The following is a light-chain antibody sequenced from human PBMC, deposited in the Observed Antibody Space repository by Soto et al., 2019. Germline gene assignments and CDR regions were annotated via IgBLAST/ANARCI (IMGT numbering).Light chain of an antibody. CDR1: SSDVGGYKY. Sequence: QSALTQPPSASGSPGQSVTISCTGTSSDVGGYKYISWYQQQPGKAPKLLIYEVTKRPSGVPDRFSGSKSGNTASLTVSGLQAEDEADYYCSSYAGSDNYVFGTGTKLTVL. CDR2: EVT. CDR3: SSYAGSDNYV. V-gene: IGLV2-8*01. J-gene: IGLJ1*01.